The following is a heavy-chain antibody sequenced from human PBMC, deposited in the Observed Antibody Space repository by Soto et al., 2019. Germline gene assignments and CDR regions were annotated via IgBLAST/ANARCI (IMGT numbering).Heavy chain of an antibody. D-gene: IGHD6-25*01. V-gene: IGHV3-73*02. CDR3: TRRRYFYFGLDV. J-gene: IGHJ6*02. CDR1: GFSISGFA. CDR2: IRTKASNYAT. Sequence: EGQLVDSGGGLAQPGGSLKLSCGVSGFSISGFALHWVRQSPGKGLEWIGRIRTKASNYATACGASAKGRFTISRDDAKNTAYLQMNSLKIEDTAVYYCTRRRYFYFGLDVWGQGTTVTVSS.